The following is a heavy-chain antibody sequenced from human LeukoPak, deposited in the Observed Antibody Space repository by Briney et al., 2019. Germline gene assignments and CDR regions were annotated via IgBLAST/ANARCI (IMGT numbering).Heavy chain of an antibody. V-gene: IGHV3-30-3*01. CDR3: ARDHYDSYYSFQH. CDR2: ISYDGSNK. Sequence: GGSLRLSCAASGFTFSSYAMHWVRQAPGKGLEWVAVISYDGSNKYYADSVKGRFTISRDNPKNTLYLQMNSLRAEDTAVYYCARDHYDSYYSFQHWGQGTLVTVSS. D-gene: IGHD3-22*01. J-gene: IGHJ1*01. CDR1: GFTFSSYA.